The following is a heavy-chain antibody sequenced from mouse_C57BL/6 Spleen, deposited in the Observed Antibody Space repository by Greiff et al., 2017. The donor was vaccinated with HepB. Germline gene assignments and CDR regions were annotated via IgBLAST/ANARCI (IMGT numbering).Heavy chain of an antibody. J-gene: IGHJ4*01. Sequence: EVQVVESGGGLVKPGGSLKLSCAASGFTFSDYGMHWVRQAPEKGLEWVAYISSGSSTIYYADTVKGRFTISRDNAKSTLFLQMTSLRSEDTAMYYCARRDDYAMDYWGQGTSVTVSS. CDR1: GFTFSDYG. D-gene: IGHD3-3*01. CDR2: ISSGSSTI. CDR3: ARRDDYAMDY. V-gene: IGHV5-17*01.